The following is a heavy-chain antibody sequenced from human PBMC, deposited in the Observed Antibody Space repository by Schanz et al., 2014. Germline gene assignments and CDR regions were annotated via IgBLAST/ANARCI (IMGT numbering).Heavy chain of an antibody. V-gene: IGHV3-30-3*01. CDR1: GFTFSSYA. CDR2: ISNDGSIK. CDR3: ARAHGNNWYGKGLDY. Sequence: QEQLVESGGGLVKPGGSLRLSCAASGFTFSSYAMHWVRQAPGKGLEWVALISNDGSIKYYADSVEGRFTISRDNSKNTLYLQMNSLRADDTAVYFCARAHGNNWYGKGLDYWGQGTQVTVSS. J-gene: IGHJ4*02. D-gene: IGHD1-1*01.